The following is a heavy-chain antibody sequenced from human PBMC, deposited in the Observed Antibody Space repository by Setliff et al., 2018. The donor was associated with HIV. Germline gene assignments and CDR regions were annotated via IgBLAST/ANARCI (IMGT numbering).Heavy chain of an antibody. V-gene: IGHV4-38-2*02. Sequence: SETLSLTCLVFGYSINDGYLWGWIRQSPRKGLEWIGSIYNSGRASYNPSRRSRASLSIDTSKNRFSLRLNPVTAADTAVYYCVRDRALRFSQSPSLHYFDVWGQGILVTVS. J-gene: IGHJ4*01. CDR2: IYNSGRA. CDR3: VRDRALRFSQSPSLHYFDV. CDR1: GYSINDGYL.